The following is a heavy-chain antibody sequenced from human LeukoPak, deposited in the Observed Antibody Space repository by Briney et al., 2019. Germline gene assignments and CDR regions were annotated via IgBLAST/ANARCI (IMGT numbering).Heavy chain of an antibody. CDR1: GFTFSSYS. D-gene: IGHD3-10*01. J-gene: IGHJ3*02. V-gene: IGHV3-48*04. Sequence: GGSLRLSCAASGFTFSSYSMNWVRQAPGKGLEWVSYISSSSSTIYYADSVKGRFTISRDNAKNTLYLQMNSLRAEDTAMYYCARVSGSRNYYFGAFDIWGQGTMVTVSS. CDR3: ARVSGSRNYYFGAFDI. CDR2: ISSSSSTI.